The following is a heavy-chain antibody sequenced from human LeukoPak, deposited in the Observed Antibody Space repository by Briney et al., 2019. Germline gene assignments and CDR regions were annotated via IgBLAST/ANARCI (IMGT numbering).Heavy chain of an antibody. V-gene: IGHV1-69*06. J-gene: IGHJ6*03. CDR2: IIPIFGTA. Sequence: SVKVSCKASGGTFSSYAINWVRQAPGQGLEWMGGIIPIFGTANYAQKFQGRVTITADKSTSTAYMELSSLRSEDTAVYYCARGRIVATIGHYYYYMDVWGKGTTVTVSS. CDR3: ARGRIVATIGHYYYYMDV. CDR1: GGTFSSYA. D-gene: IGHD5-12*01.